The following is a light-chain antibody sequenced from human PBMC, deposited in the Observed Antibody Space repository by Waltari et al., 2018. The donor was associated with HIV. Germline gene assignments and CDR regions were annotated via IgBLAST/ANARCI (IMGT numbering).Light chain of an antibody. CDR3: QLWDTSSDHPAF. V-gene: IGLV3-21*02. CDR2: DYT. Sequence: SDVFAQSPSVSAAPGPTHRISCWGPNIEHKGVQWYQQKPGQAPVLVIYDYTDRPAGIPERFSGSSSGNTATLTVSMVEAGDEADYYCQLWDTSSDHPAFFGGGTKLTV. CDR1: NIEHKG. J-gene: IGLJ2*01.